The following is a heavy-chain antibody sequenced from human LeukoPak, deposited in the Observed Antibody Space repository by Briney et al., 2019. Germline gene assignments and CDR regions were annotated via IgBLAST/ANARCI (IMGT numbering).Heavy chain of an antibody. J-gene: IGHJ3*02. D-gene: IGHD1-14*01. CDR1: GGSISSYY. CDR2: IYYSGST. Sequence: SETLSLTCTVSGGSISSYYWSWIRQPPGKGLEWIGYIYYSGSTNYNPSLKSRVTISVDTSKNQSSLKLSSVTAADTAVYYCAREGGRTDAFDIWGQGTMVTVSS. CDR3: AREGGRTDAFDI. V-gene: IGHV4-59*01.